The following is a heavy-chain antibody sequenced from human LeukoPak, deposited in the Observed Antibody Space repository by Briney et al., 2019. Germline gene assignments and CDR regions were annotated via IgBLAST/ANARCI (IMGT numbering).Heavy chain of an antibody. Sequence: PGGSLRLSCAASGFTVSSNCTSWVRQAPGKGLEWVSVIYSGGSTFYADSVKGRFTISRDNSKNTLYLQMNSLRAEDTAVYYCARVRVPTTYYFDYWGQGTLVTVSS. V-gene: IGHV3-66*02. CDR3: ARVRVPTTYYFDY. CDR2: IYSGGST. D-gene: IGHD5-12*01. CDR1: GFTVSSNC. J-gene: IGHJ4*02.